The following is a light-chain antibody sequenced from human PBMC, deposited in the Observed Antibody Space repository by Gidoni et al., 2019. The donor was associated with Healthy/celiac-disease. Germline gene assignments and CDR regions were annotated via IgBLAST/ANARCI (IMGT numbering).Light chain of an antibody. V-gene: IGLV2-14*01. CDR1: RSDVGGYNY. CDR3: SSYTSSSTSHVV. J-gene: IGLJ2*01. Sequence: QSALTQPASVSGSPGQSITISCTGTRSDVGGYNYVSWYQQRPGKAPKLMIYDVSNRPSGVSNRFSGSKSGNTASLTISGLQAEDEADYYCSSYTSSSTSHVVFGGGTKLTVL. CDR2: DVS.